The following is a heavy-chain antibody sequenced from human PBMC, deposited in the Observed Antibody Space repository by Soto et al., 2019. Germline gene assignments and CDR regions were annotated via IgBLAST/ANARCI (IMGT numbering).Heavy chain of an antibody. D-gene: IGHD3-10*01. Sequence: EVQLLESGGGLVQPGGSLRLSCAASGFTFSSYAMSWVRQAPGKGLEWVSAISGSGGSTYYADSVKGRFTISRDNSKNRLYLQMNRLKAADTAVYYCAKGGGGVYYYYGMDVWGQGTTVTVSS. CDR1: GFTFSSYA. CDR3: AKGGGGVYYYYGMDV. CDR2: ISGSGGST. J-gene: IGHJ6*02. V-gene: IGHV3-23*01.